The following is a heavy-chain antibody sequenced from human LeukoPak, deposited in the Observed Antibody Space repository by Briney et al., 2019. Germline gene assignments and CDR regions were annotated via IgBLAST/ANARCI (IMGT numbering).Heavy chain of an antibody. CDR1: GFSFRTYS. D-gene: IGHD1-26*01. Sequence: GGSLRLSCAASGFSFRTYSMNWVRQAPGKGLEWVSPINSDSIWIYYADSVRGRFTISRDNTRNSLYLQMNSLRVEDTAVYYCARDAGGRTQREGWFDPWGQGTLVTVSS. J-gene: IGHJ5*02. CDR2: INSDSIWI. CDR3: ARDAGGRTQREGWFDP. V-gene: IGHV3-21*01.